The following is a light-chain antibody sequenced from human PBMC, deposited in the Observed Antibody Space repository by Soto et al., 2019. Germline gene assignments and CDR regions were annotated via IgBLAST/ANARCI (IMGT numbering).Light chain of an antibody. V-gene: IGKV4-1*01. Sequence: DIVMTQSPDSLAVSLGERATINCKSSQSVLYSSNNKNYLAWYQQQPGQPPKLLIYWASTRKSGVPDRFSGSGSGTDFTLTISSLQAEDVAVYYCQQYYSTPPTFGGGTKVEIK. CDR3: QQYYSTPPT. J-gene: IGKJ4*01. CDR2: WAS. CDR1: QSVLYSSNNKNY.